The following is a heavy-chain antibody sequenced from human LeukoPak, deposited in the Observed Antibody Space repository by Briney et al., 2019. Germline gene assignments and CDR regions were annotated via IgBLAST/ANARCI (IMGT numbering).Heavy chain of an antibody. CDR1: GGSISSSSYY. J-gene: IGHJ4*02. CDR2: IYYSGST. CDR3: ARHLGSSGSYPFDY. V-gene: IGHV4-39*01. D-gene: IGHD3-10*01. Sequence: SETLSLTCTVPGGSISSSSYYWGWVRQPPGKGLEWIGSIYYSGSTYYNSSLKSRVTMSVDMSKNQFSLILTSVTAADTAVYYCARHLGSSGSYPFDYWGQGTLVTVSS.